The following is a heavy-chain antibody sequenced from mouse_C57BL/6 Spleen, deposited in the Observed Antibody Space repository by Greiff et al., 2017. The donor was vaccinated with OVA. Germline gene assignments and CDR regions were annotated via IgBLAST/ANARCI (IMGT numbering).Heavy chain of an antibody. V-gene: IGHV1-53*01. CDR1: GYTFTSYW. J-gene: IGHJ2*01. D-gene: IGHD2-12*01. Sequence: VKLQQPGTELVKPGASVKLSCKASGYTFTSYWMHWVKQRPGQGLEWIGNINPSNGGTNYNEKFKSKATLTVDKSSSTAYMQLSSLTSEDSAVYDWARSYNYGAYFDYWGQGTTLTVSS. CDR2: INPSNGGT. CDR3: ARSYNYGAYFDY.